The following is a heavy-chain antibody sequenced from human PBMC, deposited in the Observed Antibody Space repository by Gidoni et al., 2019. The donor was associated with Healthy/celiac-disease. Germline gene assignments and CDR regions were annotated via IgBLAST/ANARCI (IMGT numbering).Heavy chain of an antibody. CDR2: INPNSGGT. CDR3: ARVASSLVVVVVAATFDY. J-gene: IGHJ4*02. Sequence: QVQLVQSGAEVKKPGASVKVSCKASVYTFTGFYMHWVRQAPGQGLEWMGWINPNSGGTNYAQKVQGRVTMTRDTSISTAYMELSRLRSDDTAVYYCARVASSLVVVVVAATFDYWGQGTLVTVSS. CDR1: VYTFTGFY. V-gene: IGHV1-2*02. D-gene: IGHD2-15*01.